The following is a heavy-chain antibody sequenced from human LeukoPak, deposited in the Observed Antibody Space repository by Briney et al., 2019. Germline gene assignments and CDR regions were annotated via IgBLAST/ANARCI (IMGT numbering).Heavy chain of an antibody. CDR1: GYTFTGYY. CDR2: INPNSGGT. D-gene: IGHD3-22*01. Sequence: ASVKVSCKASGYTFTGYYMHWVRQAPGQGLEWMGWINPNSGGTNYAQKFQGRVTMTRDTSISTAYMELSRLRSDDTAVYYCVRIYYDSSGDAFDIWGRGTMVTVSS. V-gene: IGHV1-2*02. J-gene: IGHJ3*02. CDR3: VRIYYDSSGDAFDI.